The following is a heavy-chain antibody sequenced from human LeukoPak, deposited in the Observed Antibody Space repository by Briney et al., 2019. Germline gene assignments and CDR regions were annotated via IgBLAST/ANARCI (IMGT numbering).Heavy chain of an antibody. CDR3: ANDMDDYNVQPPLFKY. J-gene: IGHJ1*01. CDR1: GFTFSSYA. V-gene: IGHV3-30-3*02. CDR2: ISYDGSNK. D-gene: IGHD4-11*01. Sequence: GGSLRLSCAASGFTFSSYAMHWVRQAPGKGLEWVAVISYDGSNKYYADSVKGRVTISRDNSKNMLYLQMSSLRVEDTAVYYCANDMDDYNVQPPLFKYWGQGTLVTVSS.